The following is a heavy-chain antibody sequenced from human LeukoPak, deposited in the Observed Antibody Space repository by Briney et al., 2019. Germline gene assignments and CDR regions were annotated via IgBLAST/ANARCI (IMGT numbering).Heavy chain of an antibody. J-gene: IGHJ3*02. D-gene: IGHD2-2*02. CDR1: GNTFTSYG. CDR2: ISAYNGNT. Sequence: WASVKVSCKASGNTFTSYGISWARQAPGQGLEWMGWISAYNGNTNYAQKLQGRVTMTTDTSTSTAYMELRSLRSDDTAVYYCARVFRVQGYCSSTSCYTFDIWGQGTMVTVSS. CDR3: ARVFRVQGYCSSTSCYTFDI. V-gene: IGHV1-18*01.